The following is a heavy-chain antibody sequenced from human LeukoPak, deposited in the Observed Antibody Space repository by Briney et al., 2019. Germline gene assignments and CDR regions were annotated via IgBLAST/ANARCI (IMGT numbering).Heavy chain of an antibody. CDR3: ARGNMGSGWPNYYYYGMDV. J-gene: IGHJ6*04. Sequence: GASVKVSCKASGYTFTSYGISWVRQAPGQGLEWMGWISAYNGNTNYAQKLQGRVTMTTDTSTSTAYMELRSLRSDDTAVYYCARGNMGSGWPNYYYYGMDVWGKGTTVTVSS. CDR1: GYTFTSYG. CDR2: ISAYNGNT. V-gene: IGHV1-18*04. D-gene: IGHD6-19*01.